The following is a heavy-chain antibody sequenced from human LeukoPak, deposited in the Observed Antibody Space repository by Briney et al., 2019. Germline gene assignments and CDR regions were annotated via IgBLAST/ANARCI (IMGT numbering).Heavy chain of an antibody. Sequence: PGGSLRLSCAASGFTFSSYAMSWVRQAPGKGLEWIGSIYYTGSTYYNPSLKSRVTISVDTSKNRFSLKVSSVTAADTAVYYCARRPDYGDSIRSPGAFDIRGRGIMVTVSS. CDR1: GFTFSSYA. J-gene: IGHJ3*02. D-gene: IGHD4-17*01. CDR2: IYYTGST. CDR3: ARRPDYGDSIRSPGAFDI. V-gene: IGHV4-38-2*01.